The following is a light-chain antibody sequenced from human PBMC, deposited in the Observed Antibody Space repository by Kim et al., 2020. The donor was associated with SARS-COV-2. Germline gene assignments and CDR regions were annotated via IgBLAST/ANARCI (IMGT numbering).Light chain of an antibody. V-gene: IGKV1-17*01. CDR3: QQYNSYWT. Sequence: DIQMTQSPSSLSASVGDRVTITCRASQGIRNDLGWYQQKPGKAPRRLIYAISTLQNGVPSRFSGGGSGTEFTLTISSLQPDDFATYYCQQYNSYWTFGQGTKVDIK. CDR1: QGIRND. J-gene: IGKJ1*01. CDR2: AIS.